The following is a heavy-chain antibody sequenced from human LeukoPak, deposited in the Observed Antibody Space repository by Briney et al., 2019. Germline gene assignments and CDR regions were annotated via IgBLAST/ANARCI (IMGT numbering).Heavy chain of an antibody. CDR2: INSGGSVT. V-gene: IGHV3-74*01. CDR1: GFTFSDFW. D-gene: IGHD2-8*02. Sequence: GGSLRLSCAASGFTFSDFWMHWVRQAPGQGLVWVSRINSGGSVTDYADSVKGRFTISRDNAKNTLHLQMNSLRAEDTAVYHCAKDFTGGGRYWFDYWGQGTLVTVSS. CDR3: AKDFTGGGRYWFDY. J-gene: IGHJ4*02.